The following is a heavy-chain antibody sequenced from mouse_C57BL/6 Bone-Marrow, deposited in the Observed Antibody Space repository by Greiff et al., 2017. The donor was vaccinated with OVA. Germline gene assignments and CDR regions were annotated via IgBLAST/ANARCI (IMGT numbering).Heavy chain of an antibody. V-gene: IGHV1-81*01. D-gene: IGHD1-1*01. CDR2: IYPRSGNT. CDR1: GYTFTSYG. J-gene: IGHJ4*01. CDR3: ARGRYYGSRAMDY. Sequence: VQRVESGAELARPGASVKLSCKASGYTFTSYGISWVKQRTGQGLEWIGEIYPRSGNTYYNEKFKGKATLTADKSSSTAYMELRSLTSEDSAVYFCARGRYYGSRAMDYWGQGTSVTVSS.